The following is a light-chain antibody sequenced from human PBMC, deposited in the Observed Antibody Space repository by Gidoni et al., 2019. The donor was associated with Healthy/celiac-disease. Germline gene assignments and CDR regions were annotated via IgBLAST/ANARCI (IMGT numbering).Light chain of an antibody. J-gene: IGKJ2*03. CDR2: AAS. Sequence: AIRMTQSPSSFSASTGDRVTITCRASQGISSYLAWYQQKPGKAPKLLIYAASTLQSGVPSRFSVSGSGTDFTLTICCLLSEGFATYYCQQYYSYPPSFGQGTKLEIK. CDR3: QQYYSYPPS. CDR1: QGISSY. V-gene: IGKV1-8*01.